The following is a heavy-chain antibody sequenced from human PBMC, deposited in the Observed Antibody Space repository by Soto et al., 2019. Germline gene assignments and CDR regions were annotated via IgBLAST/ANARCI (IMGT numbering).Heavy chain of an antibody. CDR2: IYHGGYT. V-gene: IGHV4-30-2*01. D-gene: IGHD4-17*01. CDR3: ARAHYGDYGYGMDV. Sequence: PSETLSLTCAVSGGSISSGGYSWSWIRQPPGKGLEWIGYIYHGGYTYYNPSLKSRVTISVDRSKNQFSLKLSSVTAADTSVYYCARAHYGDYGYGMDVWGQGTTVTVSS. J-gene: IGHJ6*02. CDR1: GGSISSGGYS.